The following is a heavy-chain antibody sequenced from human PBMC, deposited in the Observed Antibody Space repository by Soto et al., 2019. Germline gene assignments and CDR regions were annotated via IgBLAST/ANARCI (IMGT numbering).Heavy chain of an antibody. CDR3: ARGLDSSGPFAY. CDR1: RGSSSSGGYS. Sequence: LSLTCAVSRGSSSSGGYSLSWIRPPPGRGRAWIGYIYHSGSTYYNPSLKSRVTISVDRSKNQFSLKLSSVTAAETAVYYCARGLDSSGPFAYWGKGTLVTVSS. J-gene: IGHJ4*02. CDR2: IYHSGST. D-gene: IGHD3-22*01. V-gene: IGHV4-30-2*01.